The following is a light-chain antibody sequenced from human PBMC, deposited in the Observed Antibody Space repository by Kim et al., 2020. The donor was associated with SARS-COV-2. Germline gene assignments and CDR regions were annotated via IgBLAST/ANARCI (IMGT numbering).Light chain of an antibody. Sequence: SASVGDRVTITCRASEKIGTWLAWYQQKPGRAPSLLIYLASTLESGVPSRFSGTGSGTEFSLSITSLQPDDFATYYCQHYSRFPYTFGQGTKLEIK. CDR3: QHYSRFPYT. V-gene: IGKV1-5*03. CDR1: EKIGTW. J-gene: IGKJ2*01. CDR2: LAS.